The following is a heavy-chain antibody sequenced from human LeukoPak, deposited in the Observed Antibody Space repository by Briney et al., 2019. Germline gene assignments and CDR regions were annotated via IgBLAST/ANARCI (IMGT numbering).Heavy chain of an antibody. CDR1: TGTFSSFA. Sequence: ASVKVSCKAYTGTFSSFATSWVRHAPGQGLEWMGGIIPIFGTANYAQKFQGRVTITTDESTSTAYMELSSLRSEDTAVYYSACHSSGWHNWFDPWGQGTLVTVSS. V-gene: IGHV1-69*05. CDR3: ACHSSGWHNWFDP. J-gene: IGHJ5*02. CDR2: IIPIFGTA. D-gene: IGHD6-19*01.